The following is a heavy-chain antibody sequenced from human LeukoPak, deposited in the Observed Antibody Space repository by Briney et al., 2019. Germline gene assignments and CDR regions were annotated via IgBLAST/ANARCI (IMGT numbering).Heavy chain of an antibody. V-gene: IGHV3-20*04. CDR1: GFTFSSYA. Sequence: GGSLILSCAAYGFTFSSYAMSWVRQAPGKGLEWVSGINWNGGSTGYAASVKRRFTISRDNAKNSLYLQMNSLRAEDTALYYCARGRGFGEFTPGPYYYYDMDVWGKGTTVTVSS. D-gene: IGHD3-10*01. J-gene: IGHJ6*03. CDR3: ARGRGFGEFTPGPYYYYDMDV. CDR2: INWNGGST.